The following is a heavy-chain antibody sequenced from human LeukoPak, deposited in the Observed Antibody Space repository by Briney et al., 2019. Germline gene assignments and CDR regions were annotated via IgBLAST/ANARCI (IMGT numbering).Heavy chain of an antibody. CDR2: TYYSGST. J-gene: IGHJ4*02. V-gene: IGHV4-39*01. CDR1: GGSISSSSYY. CDR3: ARPGGSYPYYFDY. Sequence: SETLSLTCTVSGGSISSSSYYWGWIRQPPGKGLEWIGSTYYSGSTYYNPSLKSRVTISVDTSKNQFSLKLSSVTAADTAVYYCARPGGSYPYYFDYWGQGTLVTVSS. D-gene: IGHD1-26*01.